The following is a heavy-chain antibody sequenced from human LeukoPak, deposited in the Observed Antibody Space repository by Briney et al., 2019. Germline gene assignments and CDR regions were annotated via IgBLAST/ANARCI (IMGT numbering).Heavy chain of an antibody. V-gene: IGHV4-4*07. CDR2: IYNSGST. Sequence: SETLSLTCTVSGGSISSYYWSWIRQPAGKGLEWIGRIYNSGSTNYNPSLNSRVTISVDTSKNQFSLNLSSVTAADTAVYYCARLRSPGDFDYWGQGTLVTVSS. J-gene: IGHJ4*02. D-gene: IGHD1-26*01. CDR1: GGSISSYY. CDR3: ARLRSPGDFDY.